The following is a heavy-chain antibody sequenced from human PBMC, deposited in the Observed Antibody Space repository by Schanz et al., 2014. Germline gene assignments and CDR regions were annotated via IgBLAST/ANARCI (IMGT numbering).Heavy chain of an antibody. Sequence: VQLEQSGAEVKKPGSSVKVSCTASGYTLKNYGISWVRQAPGQGLEWMGWINAGTGNTEYSQKFQGRVTITRDTLASTAYMEVSSLRSEDTAVYYCASSGAGYSSSWDFDYWGQGTLVTVSS. D-gene: IGHD6-13*01. CDR2: INAGTGNT. CDR1: GYTLKNYG. J-gene: IGHJ4*02. V-gene: IGHV1-3*01. CDR3: ASSGAGYSSSWDFDY.